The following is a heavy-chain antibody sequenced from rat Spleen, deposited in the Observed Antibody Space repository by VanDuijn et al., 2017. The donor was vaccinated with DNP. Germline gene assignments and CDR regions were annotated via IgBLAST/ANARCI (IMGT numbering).Heavy chain of an antibody. D-gene: IGHD5-1*01. CDR3: TITGNY. V-gene: IGHV5-20*01. J-gene: IGHJ2*01. CDR2: ISYDGGST. CDR1: GFTFSDYY. Sequence: EVQLVESGGGLVQPGRSLKLSCAASGFTFSDYYMAWVRQAPTKGLEWVASISYDGGSTYYRDPVKGRFTISRDNAKSSLYLQMDSLRSEDTATYYCTITGNYWGQGVMVTVSS.